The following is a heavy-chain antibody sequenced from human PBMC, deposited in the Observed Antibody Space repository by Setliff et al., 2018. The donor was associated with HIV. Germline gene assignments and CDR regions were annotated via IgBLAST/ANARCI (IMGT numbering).Heavy chain of an antibody. Sequence: PSETLSLTCTVSGGSISSGSSYWTWIRQHPGKGLEWTGHIYYSGSTYYNPSLKSRVTISLDKSINQFSLKVNSVTAADRAVYYCAVSSGWYRHDYWGQGTLVTVSS. CDR3: AVSSGWYRHDY. CDR1: GGSISSGSSY. CDR2: IYYSGST. J-gene: IGHJ4*02. D-gene: IGHD6-19*01. V-gene: IGHV4-31*09.